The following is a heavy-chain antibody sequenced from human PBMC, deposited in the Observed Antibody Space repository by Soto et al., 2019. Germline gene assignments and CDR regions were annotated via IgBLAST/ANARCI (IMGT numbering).Heavy chain of an antibody. CDR1: GFTFSSYA. CDR3: AKDRMSNYDILTGYYYGMDV. V-gene: IGHV3-23*01. D-gene: IGHD3-9*01. Sequence: VQLLESGGGLVQPGGSLRLSCAASGFTFSSYAMSWVRQAPGKGLEWVSAISGSGGSTYYADSVKGRFTISRDNSKNTLYLQMNSLRAEDTAVYYCAKDRMSNYDILTGYYYGMDVWGQGTTVTVSS. J-gene: IGHJ6*02. CDR2: ISGSGGST.